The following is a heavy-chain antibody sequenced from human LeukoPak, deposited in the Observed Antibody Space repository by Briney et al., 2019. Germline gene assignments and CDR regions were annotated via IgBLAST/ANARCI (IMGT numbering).Heavy chain of an antibody. J-gene: IGHJ2*01. V-gene: IGHV6-1*01. CDR2: TYYRCKCNN. CDR1: GDSVSSNSAA. Sequence: SQTLSLTCAFSGDSVSSNSAAWSWIRQSPSRGLEWLGRTYYRCKCNNNYAIYVKSRTTINPDKSKNQFSLQLNSVTPEVTGVYYCARARGYFVLCGGGALGTLSS. D-gene: IGHD3-10*01. CDR3: ARARGYFVL.